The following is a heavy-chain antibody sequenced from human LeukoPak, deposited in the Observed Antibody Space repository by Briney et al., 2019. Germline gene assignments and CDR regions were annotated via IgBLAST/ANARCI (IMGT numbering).Heavy chain of an antibody. CDR3: AREGWGIAAAGGWFDP. CDR2: IYYSGST. Sequence: SETLSLTCTVSGGSISSYYWSWIRQPPGKGLEWIGYIYYSGSTNYNPSLKSRVTISVDTSKNQFSLKLSSVTAADTAVYYCAREGWGIAAAGGWFDPWGQGTLVTVSS. J-gene: IGHJ5*02. V-gene: IGHV4-59*01. CDR1: GGSISSYY. D-gene: IGHD6-13*01.